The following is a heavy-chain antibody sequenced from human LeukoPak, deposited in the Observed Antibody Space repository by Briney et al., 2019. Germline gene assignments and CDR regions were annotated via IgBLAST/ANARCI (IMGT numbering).Heavy chain of an antibody. J-gene: IGHJ4*02. Sequence: GESLKISCKGSGYSFTTYWIGWVRQIPGKGLEWLEIFYPGDSDTRYSPSFKAQATISADKSISTAYLQWSSLKASDTAMYYCARTHTASDYWGQGTLVTVSS. CDR1: GYSFTTYW. CDR2: FYPGDSDT. V-gene: IGHV5-51*01. D-gene: IGHD5-18*01. CDR3: ARTHTASDY.